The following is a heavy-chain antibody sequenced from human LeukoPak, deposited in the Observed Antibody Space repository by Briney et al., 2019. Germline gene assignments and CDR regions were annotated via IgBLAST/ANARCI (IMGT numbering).Heavy chain of an antibody. V-gene: IGHV3-23*01. J-gene: IGHJ4*02. D-gene: IGHD6-19*01. CDR3: AKVQIAVAGEFDY. CDR2: IIGSGGST. Sequence: GGSLRLSCAASGFTFSSYAMSWVRQAPGKGLEWVSAIIGSGGSTYYADSVKGRFTISRDNSKNTLYLQMNSLRADDTAVYYCAKVQIAVAGEFDYWGQGTLVTVSS. CDR1: GFTFSSYA.